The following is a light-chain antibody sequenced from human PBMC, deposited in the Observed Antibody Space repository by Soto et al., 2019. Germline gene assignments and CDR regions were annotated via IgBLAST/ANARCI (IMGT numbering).Light chain of an antibody. CDR2: GAS. J-gene: IGKJ1*01. Sequence: EIVLTQSPGTLSLSPGGRATLSCRASQSVSSNYLAWYQQIPGQAPRLLIYGASSRATGIPDRFSGSGSGTDFTLTISRLEPEDFAVYYCQQYGNSPWTFGQGTKVDIK. CDR3: QQYGNSPWT. V-gene: IGKV3-20*01. CDR1: QSVSSNY.